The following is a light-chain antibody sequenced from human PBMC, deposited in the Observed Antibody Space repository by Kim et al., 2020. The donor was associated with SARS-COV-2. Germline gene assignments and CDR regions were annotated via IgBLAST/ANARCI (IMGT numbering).Light chain of an antibody. Sequence: PWLTFSCTCTSSDVGSYNLVSWYQQHPGKAPKRMIYDVSKRPSGVSNRFSGSKSGNTASLTISGLQAEDEADYYCCSYAGSSTLVFGGGTQLTVL. CDR1: SSDVGSYNL. CDR2: DVS. CDR3: CSYAGSSTLV. V-gene: IGLV2-23*02. J-gene: IGLJ3*02.